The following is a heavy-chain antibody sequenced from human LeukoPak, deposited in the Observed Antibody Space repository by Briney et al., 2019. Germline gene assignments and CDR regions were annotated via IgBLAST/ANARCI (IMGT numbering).Heavy chain of an antibody. CDR3: AKGGKYYGDYSMDV. Sequence: PGRSLRLSCAASGFTFSSYGMHWVRQAPGKGLEWVAVISYDGSNKYYADSVKGRFTISRDNSKNTLYLQMNSLRAEDTAVYYCAKGGKYYGDYSMDVWGKGTTVTVSS. J-gene: IGHJ6*04. CDR2: ISYDGSNK. V-gene: IGHV3-30*18. D-gene: IGHD4-17*01. CDR1: GFTFSSYG.